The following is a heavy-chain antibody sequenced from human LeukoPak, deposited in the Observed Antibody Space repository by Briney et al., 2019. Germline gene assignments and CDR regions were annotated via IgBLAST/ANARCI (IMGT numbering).Heavy chain of an antibody. CDR2: IYSGGST. CDR3: AREISSGSKIGY. V-gene: IGHV3-53*01. J-gene: IGHJ4*02. D-gene: IGHD6-19*01. CDR1: GFTVSSNY. Sequence: GGSLRLSCAASGFTVSSNYMSWVRQAPGKGLVWVSVIYSGGSTYYADSVKGRFTISRDNSKNTLYLQMNSLRAEDTAVYYCAREISSGSKIGYWGQGTLVTVSS.